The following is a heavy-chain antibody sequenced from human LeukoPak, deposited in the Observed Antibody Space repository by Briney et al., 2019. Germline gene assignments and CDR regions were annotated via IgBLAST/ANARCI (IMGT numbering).Heavy chain of an antibody. J-gene: IGHJ4*02. CDR2: ISSNGGNT. Sequence: PGGSLRLSCSASGFTFSSYAMHWVRQAPGKGLEYVSGISSNGGNTYYADSVKGRFTISRDNSNTLYLQMRSLRAEDTAVYYCVKLSSRVSQTIDYWGRGTLVTVSS. CDR1: GFTFSSYA. CDR3: VKLSSRVSQTIDY. D-gene: IGHD6-13*01. V-gene: IGHV3-64D*06.